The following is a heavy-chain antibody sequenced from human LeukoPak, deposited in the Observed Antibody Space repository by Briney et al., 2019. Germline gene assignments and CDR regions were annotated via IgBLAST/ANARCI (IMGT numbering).Heavy chain of an antibody. J-gene: IGHJ4*02. V-gene: IGHV3-33*01. Sequence: GMSLRLSCAASGFTFSRYGMHWFRQAPGKGLEWVAIIYSDGTNKYYADSVKGRFTISRENSKNMLYLQVNSLRAEDTGVYYCARDGPHYDTDYWGQGTLVTVSS. CDR2: IYSDGTNK. CDR3: ARDGPHYDTDY. D-gene: IGHD3-3*01. CDR1: GFTFSRYG.